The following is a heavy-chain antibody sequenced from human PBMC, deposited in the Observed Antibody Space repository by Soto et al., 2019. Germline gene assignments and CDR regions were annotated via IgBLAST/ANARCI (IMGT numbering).Heavy chain of an antibody. D-gene: IGHD3-22*01. CDR1: GGSFSGYY. CDR3: ARGLYYYDSSGYASFGY. Sequence: SETVSRKCAVYGGSFSGYYWSWIRQPPGKGLEWIGEINHSGSTNYNPSLKSRVTISVDTSKNQFSLKLSSVTAADTAVYYCARGLYYYDSSGYASFGYWGQGTLVTVSS. V-gene: IGHV4-34*01. CDR2: INHSGST. J-gene: IGHJ4*02.